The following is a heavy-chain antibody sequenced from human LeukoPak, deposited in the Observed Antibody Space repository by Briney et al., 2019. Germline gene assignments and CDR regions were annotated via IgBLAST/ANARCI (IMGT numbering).Heavy chain of an antibody. Sequence: GGSLRLSCAASGFTFSSYSMNWVRQAPGKGLEWVSSIGSSSSYIYYADSVKGRFTISRDNAKNSLYLQMNSLRAEDTAVYYCARDPYYYDSSGYIGGPFDYWGQGTLVTVSS. V-gene: IGHV3-21*01. CDR1: GFTFSSYS. D-gene: IGHD3-22*01. CDR3: ARDPYYYDSSGYIGGPFDY. J-gene: IGHJ4*02. CDR2: IGSSSSYI.